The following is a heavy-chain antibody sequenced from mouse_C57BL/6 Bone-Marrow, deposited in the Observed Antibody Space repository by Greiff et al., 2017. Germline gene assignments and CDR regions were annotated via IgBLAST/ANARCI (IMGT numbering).Heavy chain of an antibody. J-gene: IGHJ2*01. CDR2: ISSGGSYT. CDR3: ARHRNFDY. Sequence: EVQLQESGGDLVKPGGSLKLSCAASGFTFSSYGMSWVRQTPDKRLEWVATISSGGSYTYYPDSVKGRFTISRDNAKNTLYLQMSSLKSEDTAMYYCARHRNFDYWGQGTTLTVSS. CDR1: GFTFSSYG. V-gene: IGHV5-6*01.